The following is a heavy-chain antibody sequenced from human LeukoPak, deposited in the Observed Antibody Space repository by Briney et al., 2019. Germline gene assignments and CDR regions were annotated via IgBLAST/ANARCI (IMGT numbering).Heavy chain of an antibody. D-gene: IGHD3-22*01. V-gene: IGHV3-15*01. J-gene: IGHJ4*02. CDR2: IKSKTDGGTA. CDR1: GFTFTNAW. CDR3: TKYYHDSSGYLYYFDY. Sequence: GGSLRLSCAASGFTFTNAWMSWVRQAPGKGLEWVGRIKSKTDGGTADYAAPVKGRFTISRDDSKNTLYLQMNSLKTEDTAVYYCTKYYHDSSGYLYYFDYWGQGTLVTVSS.